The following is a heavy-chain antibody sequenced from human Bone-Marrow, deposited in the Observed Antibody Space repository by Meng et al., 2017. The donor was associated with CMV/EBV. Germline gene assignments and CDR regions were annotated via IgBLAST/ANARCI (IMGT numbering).Heavy chain of an antibody. CDR3: ARSSTVTTNYYYGMDV. Sequence: SETLSLTCAVPGGSVGIISYYWSWIRQSPGKGLEWIGNIYYNGTTYYNPSLKSRVTISVDTSKNQFSLKLSSVTAADTAVYYCARSSTVTTNYYYGMDVWGQGTTVTVSS. D-gene: IGHD4-11*01. V-gene: IGHV4-39*01. CDR1: GGSVGIISYY. CDR2: IYYNGTT. J-gene: IGHJ6*02.